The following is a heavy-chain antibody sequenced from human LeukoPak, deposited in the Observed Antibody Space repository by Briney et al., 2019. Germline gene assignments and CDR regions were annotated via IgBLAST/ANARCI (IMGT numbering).Heavy chain of an antibody. J-gene: IGHJ4*02. Sequence: PGRSLRLSCAASGFTFSSYGMHWVRQAPGKGLEWVAVISYDGSNKYYADSVKGRFTISRENAKNSFYLQMNSLRAGDTAVYYCARGSSGYYEFDYWGQGTLVTVSS. CDR1: GFTFSSYG. V-gene: IGHV3-30*03. CDR3: ARGSSGYYEFDY. CDR2: ISYDGSNK. D-gene: IGHD3-22*01.